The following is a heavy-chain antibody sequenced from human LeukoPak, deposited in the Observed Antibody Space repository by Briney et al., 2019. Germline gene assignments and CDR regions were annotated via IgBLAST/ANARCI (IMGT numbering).Heavy chain of an antibody. J-gene: IGHJ4*02. D-gene: IGHD5-24*01. CDR3: ARVTRDGFNYPFFDY. Sequence: PGRSLRLSCAASGFTFGSYWMSWVRQAPGKGLEWVANIRHDGGEKYFVDSVNGRFTISRDNARSSLYLQMDSLRAEDTAVYYCARVTRDGFNYPFFDYWGQGILVTVSS. CDR1: GFTFGSYW. CDR2: IRHDGGEK. V-gene: IGHV3-7*01.